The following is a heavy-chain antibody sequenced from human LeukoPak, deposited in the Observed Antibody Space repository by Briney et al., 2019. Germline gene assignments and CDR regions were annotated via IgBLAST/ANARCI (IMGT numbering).Heavy chain of an antibody. J-gene: IGHJ6*03. V-gene: IGHV4-39*07. CDR1: GGSISSSGCY. CDR2: IYSSGST. Sequence: PSETLSLTCTVSGGSISSSGCYWGWVRQPPGKGLEWIGSIYSSGSTYYNPSLKSRVTISINTSKNQFSLKLNSVTAADTAVYYCARERPMQAFLERYYYYMDVWGKGTTVTISS. D-gene: IGHD1-1*01. CDR3: ARERPMQAFLERYYYYMDV.